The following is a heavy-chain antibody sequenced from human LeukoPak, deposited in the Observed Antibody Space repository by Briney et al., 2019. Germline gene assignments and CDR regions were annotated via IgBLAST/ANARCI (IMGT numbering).Heavy chain of an antibody. V-gene: IGHV3-74*01. J-gene: IGHJ4*02. CDR1: GFTFSAYW. CDR3: ARDLFYDSSGYYASDS. CDR2: XNNDGSRT. D-gene: IGHD3-22*01. Sequence: PGGSLRLSCAASGFTFSAYWMHWVRQAPGKGLVGGXRXNNDGSRTVYADSVKGRFTISRDNAKNTLYLQMNSLRAEDTAVYYCARDLFYDSSGYYASDSWGQGTLVTVSS.